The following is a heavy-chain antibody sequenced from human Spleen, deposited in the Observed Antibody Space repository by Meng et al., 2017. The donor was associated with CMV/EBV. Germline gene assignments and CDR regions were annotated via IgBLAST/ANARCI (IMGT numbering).Heavy chain of an antibody. J-gene: IGHJ4*02. Sequence: GESLKISCAASGFTFSSYAMSWVRQAPGKGLEWVSTFGSSGNTYYADSVEGRFTISRDNSKNTLFLQMNSLRAEDTAGFYCAKRDTTKYFDSWGQGILVTV. CDR2: FGSSGNT. CDR1: GFTFSSYA. CDR3: AKRDTTKYFDS. V-gene: IGHV3-23*01. D-gene: IGHD1-1*01.